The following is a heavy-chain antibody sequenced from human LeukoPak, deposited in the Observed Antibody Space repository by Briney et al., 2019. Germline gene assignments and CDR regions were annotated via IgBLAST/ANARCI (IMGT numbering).Heavy chain of an antibody. J-gene: IGHJ4*02. Sequence: PGGSLRLSCAASGFTVSSNYMSWVRQAPGXGLEWASVIYAGGSTYYADSVKGRFTISRDNSKNTLYLQMNSLRAEDTAVYYCARGTPLLGFDYWGQGTLVTVSS. CDR1: GFTVSSNY. V-gene: IGHV3-66*01. CDR2: IYAGGST. D-gene: IGHD3-10*01. CDR3: ARGTPLLGFDY.